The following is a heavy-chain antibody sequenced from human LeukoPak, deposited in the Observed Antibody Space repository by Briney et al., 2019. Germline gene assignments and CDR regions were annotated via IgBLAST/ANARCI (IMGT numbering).Heavy chain of an antibody. CDR1: GGSISSYY. CDR3: ARVEYGGNFDY. V-gene: IGHV4-59*01. CDR2: IYYSGST. D-gene: IGHD4-23*01. J-gene: IGHJ4*02. Sequence: PSETLSPTCTVSGGSISSYYWSWIRQPPGKGLEWIGYIYYSGSTNYNPSLKSRVTISVDTSKNQFSLKLSSVTAADTAVYYCARVEYGGNFDYWGQGTLVTVSS.